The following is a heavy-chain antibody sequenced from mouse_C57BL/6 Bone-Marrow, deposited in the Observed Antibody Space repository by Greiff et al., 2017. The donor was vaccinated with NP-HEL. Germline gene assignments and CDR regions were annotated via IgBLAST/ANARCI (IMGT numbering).Heavy chain of an antibody. J-gene: IGHJ2*01. CDR3: ARERANWDVWYFDY. V-gene: IGHV5-4*01. Sequence: EVKLQESGGGLVKPGGSLKLSCAASGFTFSSYAMSWVRQTPEKRLEWVATISDGGSYTYSPDNVKGRFTISRDNAKNNLYLQMIHLKSSDTAMYYCARERANWDVWYFDYWGQGTTLTVSS. CDR2: ISDGGSYT. CDR1: GFTFSSYA. D-gene: IGHD4-1*01.